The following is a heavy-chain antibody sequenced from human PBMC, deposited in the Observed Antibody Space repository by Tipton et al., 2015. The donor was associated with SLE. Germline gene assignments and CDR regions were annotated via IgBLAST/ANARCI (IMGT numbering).Heavy chain of an antibody. CDR2: IFYSGST. CDR1: GGSISSGSYY. V-gene: IGHV4-39*07. D-gene: IGHD6-13*01. Sequence: GLVKPSETLSLTCTVSGGSISSGSYYWSWIRQPPGKGLEWIGSIFYSGSTYYSPSLKRRVTISVDTSKNQFSLKLSSVTAADTAVYYCAREALAAAGNGAVAFDIWGQGTMVTVSS. CDR3: AREALAAAGNGAVAFDI. J-gene: IGHJ3*02.